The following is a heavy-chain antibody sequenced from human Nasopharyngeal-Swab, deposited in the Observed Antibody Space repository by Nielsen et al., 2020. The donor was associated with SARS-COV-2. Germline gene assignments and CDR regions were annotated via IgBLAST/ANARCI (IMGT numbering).Heavy chain of an antibody. V-gene: IGHV5-51*01. CDR2: IYPADSDT. D-gene: IGHD3-10*01. J-gene: IGHJ6*02. CDR3: ARHDRGWFGTGGDV. Sequence: GRQMPRKGPEWVGTIYPADSDTRYSPSFQGQVTISVDKSISTAYLQWSSLKASDTATYYCARHDRGWFGTGGDVWGQGTTVTVSS.